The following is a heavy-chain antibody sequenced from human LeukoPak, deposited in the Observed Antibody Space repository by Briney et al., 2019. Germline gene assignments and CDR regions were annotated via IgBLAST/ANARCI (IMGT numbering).Heavy chain of an antibody. D-gene: IGHD2-2*01. CDR1: GFTFSSYA. CDR3: ATGST. V-gene: IGHV3-7*03. Sequence: GGSLRLSCAASGFTFSSYAMSWVRQAPGKGLEWVANIKQDGSEKYYVDSVKGRFTISRDNAKNSLYLQMNSLRAEDTAVYYCATGSTWGQGTLVTVSS. J-gene: IGHJ4*02. CDR2: IKQDGSEK.